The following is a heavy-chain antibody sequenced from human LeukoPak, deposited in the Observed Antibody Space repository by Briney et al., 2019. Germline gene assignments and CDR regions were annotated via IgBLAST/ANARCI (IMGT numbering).Heavy chain of an antibody. V-gene: IGHV1-3*01. Sequence: GASVKVSCKASGYAFTHYAVHWVRQAPGQRLEWMGWINGGIGNTRYSQKFQGRVSITRDTSANTAYMELSSLRSEHTAVYYCARSEISNLGLIDYWGQGTLVTVSS. D-gene: IGHD3/OR15-3a*01. CDR3: ARSEISNLGLIDY. J-gene: IGHJ4*02. CDR2: INGGIGNT. CDR1: GYAFTHYA.